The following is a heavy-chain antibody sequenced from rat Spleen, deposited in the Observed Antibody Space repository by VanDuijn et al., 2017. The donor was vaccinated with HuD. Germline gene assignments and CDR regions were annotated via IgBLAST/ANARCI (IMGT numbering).Heavy chain of an antibody. CDR3: ARQDRAHYWYFDF. Sequence: EVQLVESGGGLVQPGRSLKLSCAASGFTFSDYYMAWVRQAPKKGLEWVASISYEGSSTYYGDSVKGRFNISRDNAKSTLYLQMNSLRSEDTATYYCARQDRAHYWYFDFWGPGTMVTVSS. D-gene: IGHD1-4*01. CDR2: ISYEGSST. J-gene: IGHJ1*01. CDR1: GFTFSDYY. V-gene: IGHV5-22*01.